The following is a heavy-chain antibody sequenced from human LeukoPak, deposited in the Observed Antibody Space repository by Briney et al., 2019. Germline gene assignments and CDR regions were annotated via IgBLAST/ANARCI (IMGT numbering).Heavy chain of an antibody. CDR2: IKQDGSEK. J-gene: IGHJ4*02. CDR3: ARARSNYIIFDY. V-gene: IGHV3-7*05. Sequence: PGGSLRLSCAAYEFTFSSYWMSWVRQAPGKGLEWVASIKQDGSEKFYVDSVNGRFTISRDNAKNSLYLQMNSLRAEDTAVYYCARARSNYIIFDYWGQGTLVTVSS. CDR1: EFTFSSYW. D-gene: IGHD4-11*01.